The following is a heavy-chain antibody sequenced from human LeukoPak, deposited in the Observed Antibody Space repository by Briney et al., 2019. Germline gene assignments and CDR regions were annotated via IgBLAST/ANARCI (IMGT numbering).Heavy chain of an antibody. CDR1: GYTFTFYY. J-gene: IGHJ4*02. V-gene: IGHV1-2*06. CDR3: ARGGTTVTTGDDY. D-gene: IGHD4-17*01. CDR2: LNPNSGGT. Sequence: ASVKVSCKASGYTFTFYYMQWVRQAPGQGLEWMGRLNPNSGGTDYARKFQGRVTMTRDTSISTAYMELSRLRCDDTAVYYCARGGTTVTTGDDYWGQGTLVTVSS.